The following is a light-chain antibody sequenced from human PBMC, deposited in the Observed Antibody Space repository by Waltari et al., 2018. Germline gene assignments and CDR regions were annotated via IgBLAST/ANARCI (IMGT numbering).Light chain of an antibody. Sequence: QSALTQPRSVPGSPGHPATISCPGTSSDVGGYNQASWYQQHPGKAPKLMIYDVSKRPSGVPDRFSGSKSGNTASLTISGLQAEDEADYYGCSYAGSFVVFGGGTKLTVL. CDR3: CSYAGSFVV. J-gene: IGLJ2*01. V-gene: IGLV2-11*01. CDR1: SSDVGGYNQ. CDR2: DVS.